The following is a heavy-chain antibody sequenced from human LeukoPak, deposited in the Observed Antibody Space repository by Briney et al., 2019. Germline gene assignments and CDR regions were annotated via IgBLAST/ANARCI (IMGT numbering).Heavy chain of an antibody. D-gene: IGHD6-19*01. V-gene: IGHV4-59*01. J-gene: IGHJ4*02. CDR3: ARDWKVAVAGTFAY. Sequence: SETLSLTCTVSGGSISSYYWSWIRQPPGMGLEWIGYIYYNGSTNYNPSLKSRVTISVDTSKNQFSLKLSSVTAADTAVYYCARDWKVAVAGTFAYWGQGTLVTVSS. CDR1: GGSISSYY. CDR2: IYYNGST.